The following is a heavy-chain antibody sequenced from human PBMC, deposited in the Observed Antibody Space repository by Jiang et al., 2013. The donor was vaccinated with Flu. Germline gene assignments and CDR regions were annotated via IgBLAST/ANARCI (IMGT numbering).Heavy chain of an antibody. D-gene: IGHD7-27*01. Sequence: CAASGFTFSSYWMHWVRQAPGKGLVWVSRINSDGSSTSYADSVKGRFTISRDNAKNTLYLQMNSLRAEDTAVYYCAREGLTGVFDAFDIWGQGTMVTVSS. CDR2: INSDGSST. CDR1: GFTFSSYW. J-gene: IGHJ3*02. V-gene: IGHV3-74*01. CDR3: AREGLTGVFDAFDI.